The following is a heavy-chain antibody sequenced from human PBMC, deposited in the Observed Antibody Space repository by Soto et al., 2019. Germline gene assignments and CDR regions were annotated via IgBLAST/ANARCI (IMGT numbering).Heavy chain of an antibody. CDR2: IYDSGST. V-gene: IGHV4-59*11. J-gene: IGHJ5*02. D-gene: IGHD3-3*01. Sequence: SETVALTCTFSCDSISRQCWSLLRQRPGKELKCIGYIYDSGSTNYNPSLKSRVTISIDTSRNQFSLELRSVTAADTAVYYCARDVGLQYDTGYSDFWTGKNNWFDPWGQGTLVTVSS. CDR1: CDSISRQC. CDR3: ARDVGLQYDTGYSDFWTGKNNWFDP.